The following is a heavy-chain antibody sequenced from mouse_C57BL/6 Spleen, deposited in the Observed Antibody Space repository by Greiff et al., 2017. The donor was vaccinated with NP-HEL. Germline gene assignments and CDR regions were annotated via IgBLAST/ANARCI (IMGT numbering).Heavy chain of an antibody. CDR1: GYAFSSSW. D-gene: IGHD1-1*01. Sequence: VQLQQSGPELVKPGASVKISCKASGYAFSSSWMNWVKQRPGKGLEWIGRIYPGDGDTNYNGKFKGKATLTADKSSSTAYMQLSSLTSEDSAVYFCARRLRGSSFDYWGQGTTLTVSS. V-gene: IGHV1-82*01. CDR2: IYPGDGDT. CDR3: ARRLRGSSFDY. J-gene: IGHJ2*01.